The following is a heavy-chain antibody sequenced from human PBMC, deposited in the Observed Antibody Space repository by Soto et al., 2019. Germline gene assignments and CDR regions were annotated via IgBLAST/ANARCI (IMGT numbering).Heavy chain of an antibody. Sequence: ASVKVSCKASGYTFTGYYMHWVRQAPGQGLEWMGWINPNSGGTNYAQKFQGRVTMTRDTSISTAYMELSRLRSDDTAVYYCARDPDPEASIAVGLRPFDPWGQGTLVTVSS. D-gene: IGHD6-19*01. CDR2: INPNSGGT. J-gene: IGHJ5*02. V-gene: IGHV1-2*02. CDR1: GYTFTGYY. CDR3: ARDPDPEASIAVGLRPFDP.